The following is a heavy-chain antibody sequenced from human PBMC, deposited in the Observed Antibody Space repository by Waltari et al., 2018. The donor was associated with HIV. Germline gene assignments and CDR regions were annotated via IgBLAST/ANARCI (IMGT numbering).Heavy chain of an antibody. Sequence: EVQLVESGGGLIQPGGSLRLSCAASGFSVSSNYMSWVRQTPGKGLEWVSVIYSGGSTYYADSVKGRFTISRDNSKNTLYLQMNSLRAEDTAVYYCARGFGCGCDCYYFDYWGQGTLVTVSS. J-gene: IGHJ4*02. D-gene: IGHD2-21*02. CDR1: GFSVSSNY. CDR3: ARGFGCGCDCYYFDY. V-gene: IGHV3-53*01. CDR2: IYSGGST.